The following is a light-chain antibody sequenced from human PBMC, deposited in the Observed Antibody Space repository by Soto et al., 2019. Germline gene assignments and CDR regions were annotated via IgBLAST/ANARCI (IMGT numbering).Light chain of an antibody. CDR1: SSDAAGYKY. CDR3: CSYAGAYV. J-gene: IGLJ1*01. CDR2: DVT. V-gene: IGLV2-11*01. Sequence: QSALTQPRSVSRSPGQSVTISCTGTSSDAAGYKYVSWYQQHPGKAPKLVIFDVTERPSGVPDRFSGSKSGNTASLTISGLRAEDEADYYCCSYAGAYVFGSGTKVTVL.